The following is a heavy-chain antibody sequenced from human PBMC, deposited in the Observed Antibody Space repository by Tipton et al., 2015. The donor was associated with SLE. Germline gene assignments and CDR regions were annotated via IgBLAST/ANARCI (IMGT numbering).Heavy chain of an antibody. Sequence: TLSLTCTVSGGSISSSSYYWGWIRQPPGKGLEWVGTVYYTGNTFYNPSLKSRVTISVDTSKNQFSLNLSSVTAADTAVYYCARDEYRYDTTGYHLLGHFDFWGQGTLVTVSS. CDR2: VYYTGNT. J-gene: IGHJ4*02. CDR1: GGSISSSSYY. CDR3: ARDEYRYDTTGYHLLGHFDF. V-gene: IGHV4-39*07. D-gene: IGHD3-22*01.